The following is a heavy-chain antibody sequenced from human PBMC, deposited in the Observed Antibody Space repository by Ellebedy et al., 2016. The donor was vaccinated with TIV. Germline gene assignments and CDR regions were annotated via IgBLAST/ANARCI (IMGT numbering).Heavy chain of an antibody. CDR2: ISYNGDST. CDR3: ARDPWLVLDY. J-gene: IGHJ4*02. CDR1: GFTFEEYG. D-gene: IGHD4/OR15-4a*01. V-gene: IGHV3-20*04. Sequence: GESLKISCAASGFTFEEYGMSWVRQAPGKGLEWVSAISYNGDSTSYADSVKCRFTISRDNAKNSLFLQMNSLRVEDTALYYCARDPWLVLDYWGQGILVTVSS.